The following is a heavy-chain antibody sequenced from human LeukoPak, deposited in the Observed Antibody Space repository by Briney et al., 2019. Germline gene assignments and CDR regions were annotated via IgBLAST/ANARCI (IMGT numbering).Heavy chain of an antibody. V-gene: IGHV3-21*01. J-gene: IGHJ4*02. CDR2: ISSSSSYI. CDR3: ATEHMSKQTDY. CDR1: GFTFSSYS. Sequence: GGSLRLSCAASGFTFSSYSMNWVRQAPGKGLEWVSSISSSSSYIYYADSVKGRFTISRDNAKNSLYLQMNSLRAEDTAVYYCATEHMSKQTDYWGQGTLVTVSS. D-gene: IGHD5/OR15-5a*01.